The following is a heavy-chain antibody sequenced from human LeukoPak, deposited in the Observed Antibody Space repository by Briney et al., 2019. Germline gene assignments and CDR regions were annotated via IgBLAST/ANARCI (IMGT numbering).Heavy chain of an antibody. J-gene: IGHJ4*02. CDR2: IKQDGSEK. CDR3: AKSMVRGIIILDFDY. D-gene: IGHD3-10*01. Sequence: GGSLRLSCAASGFTFSSYWMSWVRQAPGKGLEWVANIKQDGSEKYYVDSVKGRFTISRDNAKNSLYLQMNSLRPEDTAVYYCAKSMVRGIIILDFDYWGQGTLVTVSS. CDR1: GFTFSSYW. V-gene: IGHV3-7*03.